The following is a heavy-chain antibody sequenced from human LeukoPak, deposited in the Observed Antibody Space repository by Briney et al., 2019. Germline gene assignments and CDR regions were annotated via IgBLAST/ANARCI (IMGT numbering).Heavy chain of an antibody. V-gene: IGHV3-74*01. Sequence: GGPLRLSCAASGFTFSTYWMHWVRQAPGEGLVWVSRIDGDGSGTSYADSVKGRFTISRDNAKNTLYLQMNSLRAEDTAIYYCVRDFSPFGEEFDYWGQGTLVTVSS. CDR3: VRDFSPFGEEFDY. CDR1: GFTFSTYW. J-gene: IGHJ4*02. D-gene: IGHD3-16*01. CDR2: IDGDGSGT.